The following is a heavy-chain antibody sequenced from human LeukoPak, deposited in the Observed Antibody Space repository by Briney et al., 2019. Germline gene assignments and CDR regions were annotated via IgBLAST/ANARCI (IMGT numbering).Heavy chain of an antibody. V-gene: IGHV3-23*01. D-gene: IGHD1-14*01. Sequence: GGSLRLSXAASGFTFSSYAMSWVRQAPGKGLEWVSAISGSGGSTYYADSVKGRFTISRDNVKNSLYLQINSLRVEDTAVYYCGRDSFETDIDYWGQGTLVTVSS. CDR1: GFTFSSYA. CDR3: GRDSFETDIDY. CDR2: ISGSGGST. J-gene: IGHJ4*02.